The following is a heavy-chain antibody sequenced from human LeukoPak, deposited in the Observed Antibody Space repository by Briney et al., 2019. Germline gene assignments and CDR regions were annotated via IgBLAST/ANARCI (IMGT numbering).Heavy chain of an antibody. CDR2: INPSGGST. J-gene: IGHJ4*02. CDR1: GYTFTNYY. V-gene: IGHV1-46*01. Sequence: ASVKVSCXASGYTFTNYYMHWVRQARGQGLEWMAIINPSGGSTSYAQKFQGRVTMTRDTSTSTVYMELSSLRSEDTAVYYCAGGESYDSSGYCFDYWGQGTLVTVSS. CDR3: AGGESYDSSGYCFDY. D-gene: IGHD3-22*01.